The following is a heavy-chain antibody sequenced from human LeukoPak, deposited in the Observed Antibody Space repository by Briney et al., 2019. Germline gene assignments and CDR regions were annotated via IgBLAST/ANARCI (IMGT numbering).Heavy chain of an antibody. J-gene: IGHJ3*02. Sequence: ASVKVSCKASGYTFTGYNIHWVRQAPGQGLEWMGWINPNSGGTNYAQKFQGRVTMTRDTSISTAYMELSRLRSDDTAVYYCARGGDSYGSHDAFDIWGQGTMVTASS. CDR3: ARGGDSYGSHDAFDI. CDR1: GYTFTGYN. V-gene: IGHV1-2*02. CDR2: INPNSGGT. D-gene: IGHD5-18*01.